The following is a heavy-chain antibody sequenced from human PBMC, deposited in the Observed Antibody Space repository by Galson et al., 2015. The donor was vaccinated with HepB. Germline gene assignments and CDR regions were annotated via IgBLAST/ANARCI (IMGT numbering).Heavy chain of an antibody. CDR2: ISYDGSRK. D-gene: IGHD3-3*01. J-gene: IGHJ5*02. Sequence: SLRLSCAASGFTFNNYAMHWVRQGPGKGLEWVGVISYDGSRKYYADSVMGRFTISRDNSKNTMYLQMSALRPADMAVYYCVNDRVTFGVGEVDRWGQGTLVTVSS. CDR1: GFTFNNYA. CDR3: VNDRVTFGVGEVDR. V-gene: IGHV3-30-3*02.